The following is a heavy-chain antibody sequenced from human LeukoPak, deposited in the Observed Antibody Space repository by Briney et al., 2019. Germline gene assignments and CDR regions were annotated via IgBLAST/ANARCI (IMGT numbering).Heavy chain of an antibody. V-gene: IGHV3-7*01. J-gene: IGHJ4*02. CDR1: GFTFRSYA. Sequence: GGSLRLSCAASGFTFRSYAMSWVRQAPGKGLEWVANINQDGSEKYYVDSVKGRFTISRDNAKNSLYLQMNSLRAEDTAVYYCAEVNTDWGQGTLVTVSS. CDR3: AEVNTD. CDR2: INQDGSEK. D-gene: IGHD3-22*01.